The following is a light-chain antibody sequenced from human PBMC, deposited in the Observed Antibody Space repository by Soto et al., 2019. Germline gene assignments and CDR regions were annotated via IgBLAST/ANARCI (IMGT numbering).Light chain of an antibody. CDR2: GAS. J-gene: IGKJ2*01. CDR1: QSVSSSY. CDR3: QQYGSSPPYT. Sequence: IVWTQSAGSLSLSPGARSAGSCLAVQSVSSSYLAWYQQKPGQAPTLLIYGASSRATVIPHRFSGSGSGTDFTLPISRLEPEDFAVYYCQQYGSSPPYTVGQGTQVEIK. V-gene: IGKV3-20*01.